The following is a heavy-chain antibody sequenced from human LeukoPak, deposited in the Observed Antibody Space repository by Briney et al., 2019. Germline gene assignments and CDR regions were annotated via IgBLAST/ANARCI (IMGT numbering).Heavy chain of an antibody. CDR3: ARDPVPGIAARPMSSYGVDV. Sequence: GGSLRLSCAASGFTFSSYSMNWVRQAPGKGLEWVSSISSSSSYIYYADSAKGRFTISRDNAKNSLYLQMNSLRVEDTAVYYCARDPVPGIAARPMSSYGVDVWGQGTTVTVSS. CDR2: ISSSSSYI. V-gene: IGHV3-21*01. D-gene: IGHD6-6*01. CDR1: GFTFSSYS. J-gene: IGHJ6*02.